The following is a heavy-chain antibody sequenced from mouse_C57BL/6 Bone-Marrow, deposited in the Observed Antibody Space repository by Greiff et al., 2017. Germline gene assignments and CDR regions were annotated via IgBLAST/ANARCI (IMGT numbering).Heavy chain of an antibody. V-gene: IGHV2-2*01. D-gene: IGHD6-2*01. J-gene: IGHJ4*01. CDR3: ARKDCNYYAMDY. CDR2: IWSGGST. CDR1: GFSLTSYG. Sequence: VHLVESGPGLVQPSQSLSITCTVSGFSLTSYGVHWVRQSPGKGLEWLGVIWSGGSTDYNAAFISRLSISKENSKSQVFFKMNSLQADDTAIYYCARKDCNYYAMDYWGQGTSVTVSS.